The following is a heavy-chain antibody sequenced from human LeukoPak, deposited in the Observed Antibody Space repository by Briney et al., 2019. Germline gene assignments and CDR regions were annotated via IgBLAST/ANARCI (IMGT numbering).Heavy chain of an antibody. CDR3: AREINKWFDP. CDR2: INPDGSTT. Sequence: GGSLRLSCVASGFTFSSYWMHWVRQAPGEGLVWVSRINPDGSTTKNADSVKGRFTISRDNARSTVFLQLNSLRAEDTAVYYCAREINKWFDPWGQGTLVTVSS. V-gene: IGHV3-74*03. J-gene: IGHJ5*02. CDR1: GFTFSSYW.